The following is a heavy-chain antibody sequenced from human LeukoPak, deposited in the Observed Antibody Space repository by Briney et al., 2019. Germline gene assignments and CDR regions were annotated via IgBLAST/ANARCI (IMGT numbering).Heavy chain of an antibody. J-gene: IGHJ5*02. V-gene: IGHV4-4*07. CDR1: GGSISSNY. CDR3: VRAKISAAGVWLFDP. CDR2: IYNTGST. Sequence: SETLSLTCTVSGGSISSNYWNWIRQPAGKGLEWIGRIYNTGSTNYNPSLESRVTMSVATSKNQFSLKLSSVTAADTAVYYCVRAKISAAGVWLFDPWGQGTLITVSS. D-gene: IGHD6-13*01.